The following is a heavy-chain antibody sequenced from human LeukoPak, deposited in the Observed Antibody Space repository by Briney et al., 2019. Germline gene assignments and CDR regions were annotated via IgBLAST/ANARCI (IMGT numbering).Heavy chain of an antibody. Sequence: GRSLRLSCAASGFTFGSYGMLWVRQAPGKGLEWVAVISYDGSNKYYADSVKGRFTISRDNSKNTLYLQMNSLRAEDTAVYYCAQSGMIVVVIPFDYWGQGTPVTVSS. CDR1: GFTFGSYG. CDR2: ISYDGSNK. J-gene: IGHJ4*02. V-gene: IGHV3-30*03. CDR3: AQSGMIVVVIPFDY. D-gene: IGHD3-22*01.